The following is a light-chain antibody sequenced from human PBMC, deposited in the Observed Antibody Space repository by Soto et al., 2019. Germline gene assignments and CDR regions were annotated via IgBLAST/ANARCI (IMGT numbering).Light chain of an antibody. Sequence: EIVLTQSPGTLSLSPGERATLSCRASQSVNSDYLAWFQQKPGQAPRLLIYGASTRTTGIPDRFSGSGSGTDFTLTIGRLEPEDFAVYYCQQYDSSWTFGQGTKVDIK. V-gene: IGKV3-20*01. CDR1: QSVNSDY. CDR3: QQYDSSWT. J-gene: IGKJ1*01. CDR2: GAS.